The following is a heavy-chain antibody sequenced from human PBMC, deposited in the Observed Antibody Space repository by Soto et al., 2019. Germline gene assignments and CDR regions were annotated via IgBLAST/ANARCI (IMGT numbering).Heavy chain of an antibody. V-gene: IGHV3-9*01. D-gene: IGHD6-19*01. CDR1: GFIFDDYA. CDR3: AKDIRRGFSSAWGD. CDR2: MSWNSGTI. Sequence: EVQLVESGGGLVQPGRSLRLSCAASGFIFDDYAMHWVRQAPGKGLEWVSGMSWNSGTIAYADSVKGRFTVSRDNAKNSLYLQMNSLRADDTAVYYCAKDIRRGFSSAWGDWGQGALVTVFS. J-gene: IGHJ4*02.